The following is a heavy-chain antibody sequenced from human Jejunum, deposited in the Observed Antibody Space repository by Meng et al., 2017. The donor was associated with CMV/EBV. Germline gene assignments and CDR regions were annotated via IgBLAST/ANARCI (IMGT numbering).Heavy chain of an antibody. V-gene: IGHV3-48*04. CDR3: VSRSCSSISCHFDQ. D-gene: IGHD2-2*01. J-gene: IGHJ4*02. Sequence: SGVTFSSHSMNWVRQAPGKGLERVSYISIGSDTIYYADSVKGRFTISRDNANNLLSLQMNSLRAEDTAVYYCVSRSCSSISCHFDQWGQGTLVTVSS. CDR2: ISIGSDTI. CDR1: GVTFSSHS.